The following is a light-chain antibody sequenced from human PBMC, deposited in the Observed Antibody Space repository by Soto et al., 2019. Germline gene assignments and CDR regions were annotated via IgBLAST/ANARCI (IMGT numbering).Light chain of an antibody. J-gene: IGKJ2*01. V-gene: IGKV3-11*01. CDR1: QSVGSY. Sequence: EIVLTQSPDTLSLSPGEGATLSCRASQSVGSYLAWYQQKPGQAPRLLIYASSNRATGIPARFSGSGSGIDFTLTISSLEPEYFAVYYCQQRSNWYTFGQGTKLEIK. CDR3: QQRSNWYT. CDR2: ASS.